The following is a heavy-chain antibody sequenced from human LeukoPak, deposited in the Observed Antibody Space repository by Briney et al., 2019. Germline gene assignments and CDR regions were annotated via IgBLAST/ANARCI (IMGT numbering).Heavy chain of an antibody. CDR1: GFTLSSYA. Sequence: GGSLRLSCVASGFTLSSYAMHWVRQAPGKGLEYVSGISSNGGITYYADSVKGRFTISRDNSKNTLYPQMSSLRAEDTAVYYCVKDLYSGYNLYYFDYWGQGTLVTVSS. D-gene: IGHD5-12*01. J-gene: IGHJ4*02. CDR2: ISSNGGIT. CDR3: VKDLYSGYNLYYFDY. V-gene: IGHV3-64D*06.